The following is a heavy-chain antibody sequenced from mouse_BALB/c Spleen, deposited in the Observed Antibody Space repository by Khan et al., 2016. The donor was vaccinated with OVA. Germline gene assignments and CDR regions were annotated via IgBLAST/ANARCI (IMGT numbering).Heavy chain of an antibody. Sequence: EVELVESGGGLVRPGGSLKLSCAASGFSFSSYSMSWVRQTPEKRLEWVATISSGGSYTYYPDSVKGRFTISRDNAKNTQHLQVNSLRSVDTAMYYCTGRRGYDGSSPYFDYWGQGTTLTVSA. CDR3: TGRRGYDGSSPYFDY. D-gene: IGHD1-1*01. CDR2: ISSGGSYT. V-gene: IGHV5-6-4*01. J-gene: IGHJ2*01. CDR1: GFSFSSYS.